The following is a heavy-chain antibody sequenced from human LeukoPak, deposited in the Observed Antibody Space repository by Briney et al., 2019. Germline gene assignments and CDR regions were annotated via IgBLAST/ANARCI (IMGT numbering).Heavy chain of an antibody. CDR1: GFTFSSYA. CDR2: ISGSGGST. J-gene: IGHJ5*02. D-gene: IGHD2-15*01. Sequence: LAGGSLRLSCAASGFTFSSYAMSWVRQAPGKGLEWVSAISGSGGSTYYADSVKGRFTISRDNSKNTLYLQMNSLRAEDTAVYYCAKTGRSGGSCCHSCWFDPWGQGTLVTVSS. CDR3: AKTGRSGGSCCHSCWFDP. V-gene: IGHV3-23*01.